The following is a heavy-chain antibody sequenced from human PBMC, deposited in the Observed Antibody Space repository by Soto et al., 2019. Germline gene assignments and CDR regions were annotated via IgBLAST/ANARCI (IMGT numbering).Heavy chain of an antibody. CDR2: IRWDGGST. CDR1: GFTFDDYT. V-gene: IGHV3-43*01. D-gene: IGHD2-15*01. Sequence: EVQLVESGGVVVQPGGSLRLSCAASGFTFDDYTMHWVRQAPGKGLEWVSLIRWDGGSTYYADSVKGRFTISRDNSKNSLYLQMNSLRTEDTALYYCAKDGALGYCSGGSCSRGSFDYWGQGTLVTVSS. J-gene: IGHJ4*02. CDR3: AKDGALGYCSGGSCSRGSFDY.